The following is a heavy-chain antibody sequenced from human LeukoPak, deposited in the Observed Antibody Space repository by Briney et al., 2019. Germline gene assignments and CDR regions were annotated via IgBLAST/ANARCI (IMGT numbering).Heavy chain of an antibody. Sequence: GGSLRLSCAASGFTFSSYAMHWVRQAPGKGLEWVAVISYGGSNKYYADSVKGRFTISRDNSKNTLYLQMNSLRAEDTAVYYCARDAAPPYCGGDCYSWAFDIWGQGTMVTVSS. CDR2: ISYGGSNK. V-gene: IGHV3-30*04. CDR1: GFTFSSYA. CDR3: ARDAAPPYCGGDCYSWAFDI. J-gene: IGHJ3*02. D-gene: IGHD2-21*02.